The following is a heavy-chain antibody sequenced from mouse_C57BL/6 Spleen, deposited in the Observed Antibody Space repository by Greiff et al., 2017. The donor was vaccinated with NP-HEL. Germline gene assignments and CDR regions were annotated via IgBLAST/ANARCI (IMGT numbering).Heavy chain of an antibody. V-gene: IGHV5-17*01. CDR2: ISSGSSTI. CDR3: ARGGSSYLYAMDY. CDR1: GFTFSDYG. D-gene: IGHD1-1*01. Sequence: EVKVEESGGGLVKPGGSLKLSCAASGFTFSDYGMHWVRQAPEKGLEWVAYISSGSSTIYYADTVKGRFTISRDNAKNTLFLQMTSLRSEDTAMYYCARGGSSYLYAMDYWGQGTSVTVSS. J-gene: IGHJ4*01.